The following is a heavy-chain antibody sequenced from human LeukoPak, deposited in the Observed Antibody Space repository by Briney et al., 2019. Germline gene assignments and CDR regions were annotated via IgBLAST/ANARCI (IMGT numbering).Heavy chain of an antibody. CDR3: AKAHVGYCSGGSCYGCDY. V-gene: IGHV3-30*02. CDR2: IRYDGSNK. D-gene: IGHD2-15*01. Sequence: GGSQRLSCAASGFTFSNYAMTWVRQAPGKGLEWVAFIRYDGSNKYYADSVKGRFTISRDNSKNTLYLQMNSLRAEDTAVYYCAKAHVGYCSGGSCYGCDYWGQGTLVTVSS. CDR1: GFTFSNYA. J-gene: IGHJ4*02.